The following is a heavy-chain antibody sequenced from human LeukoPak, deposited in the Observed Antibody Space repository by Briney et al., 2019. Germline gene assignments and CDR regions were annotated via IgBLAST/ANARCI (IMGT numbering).Heavy chain of an antibody. D-gene: IGHD4-11*01. J-gene: IGHJ6*02. CDR3: ARSFSNDGYYYYGMDV. V-gene: IGHV4-61*01. CDR2: IYYSGST. Sequence: SETLSLTCTVSGGSVSSGSYYWSWIRQPPGKGLEWIGYIYYSGSTNYNPSLKSRVTISVDTSKNQFSLRLTSVTAADTAVYYCARSFSNDGYYYYGMDVWGQGTTVTVSS. CDR1: GGSVSSGSYY.